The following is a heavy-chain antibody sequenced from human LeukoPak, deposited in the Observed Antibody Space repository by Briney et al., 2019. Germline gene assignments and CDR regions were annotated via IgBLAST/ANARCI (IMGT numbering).Heavy chain of an antibody. Sequence: SETLSLTCTVSGGSISSYYWSWIRQPPGKGLEWIGYIYYSGSTSYNPSLKSRVTISVDTSKKQFSLKLSSVTAADTAVYYCARSWGYDFWTGNLLDYWGQGTLVSVSS. CDR2: IYYSGST. CDR1: GGSISSYY. V-gene: IGHV4-59*01. D-gene: IGHD3-3*01. CDR3: ARSWGYDFWTGNLLDY. J-gene: IGHJ4*02.